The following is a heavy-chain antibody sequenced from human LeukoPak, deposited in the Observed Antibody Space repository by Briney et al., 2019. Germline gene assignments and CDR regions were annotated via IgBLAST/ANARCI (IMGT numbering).Heavy chain of an antibody. CDR2: ISPDGSTT. CDR1: GFTFSRYW. CDR3: TTVLSSNRYNLCDY. V-gene: IGHV3-74*03. D-gene: IGHD6-13*01. J-gene: IGHJ4*02. Sequence: PAGGSLRLSCAASGFTFSRYWMHWVRQAPGKGLMWVSRISPDGSTTLYADSVKGRFTISRDNAKNTLYLQMNSLGAEDTAVYYCTTVLSSNRYNLCDYWRQGTLVTVSS.